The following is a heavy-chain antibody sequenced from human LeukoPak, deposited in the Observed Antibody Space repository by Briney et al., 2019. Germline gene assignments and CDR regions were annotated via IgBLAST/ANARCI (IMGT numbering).Heavy chain of an antibody. V-gene: IGHV3-21*01. J-gene: IGHJ4*02. CDR2: ISSSSSYI. CDR1: GFTFSSYS. Sequence: PEGSLRLSCAASGFTFSSYSMNWVRQAPGKGLEWVSSISSSSSYIYYADSVKGRFTISRDNAKNSLYLQMNSLRAEDTAVYYCARDFGYGSGSYSESDYWGQGTLVTVSS. D-gene: IGHD3-10*01. CDR3: ARDFGYGSGSYSESDY.